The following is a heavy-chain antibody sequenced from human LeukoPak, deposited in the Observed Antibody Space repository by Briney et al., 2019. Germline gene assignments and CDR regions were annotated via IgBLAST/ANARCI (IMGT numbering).Heavy chain of an antibody. J-gene: IGHJ6*02. CDR1: GLTFSSYG. D-gene: IGHD2-2*01. CDR3: ARETSTGVDYYGMDV. Sequence: GGSLRLSCAASGLTFSSYGMHWVRQAPGKGLEWVAVIWYDGSNKYYADSVKGRFTVSRDNSKNTLYLQMNSLRAEDTAVYYCARETSTGVDYYGMDVWGQGTTVTVSS. CDR2: IWYDGSNK. V-gene: IGHV3-33*01.